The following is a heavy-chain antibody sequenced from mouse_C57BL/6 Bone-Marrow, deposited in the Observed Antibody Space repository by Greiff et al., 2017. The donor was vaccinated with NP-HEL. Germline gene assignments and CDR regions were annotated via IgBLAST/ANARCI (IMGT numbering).Heavy chain of an antibody. J-gene: IGHJ2*01. CDR2: ISNGGGST. CDR1: GFTFSDYY. V-gene: IGHV5-12*01. Sequence: EVQGVESGGGLVQPGGSLKLSCAASGFTFSDYYMYWVRQTPEKRLEWVAYISNGGGSTYYPDTVQGRFTISRDNAKNTLYLQMSRLKSEDTAMYYCARHHLLWDYFDYWGQGTTLTVSS. D-gene: IGHD2-1*01. CDR3: ARHHLLWDYFDY.